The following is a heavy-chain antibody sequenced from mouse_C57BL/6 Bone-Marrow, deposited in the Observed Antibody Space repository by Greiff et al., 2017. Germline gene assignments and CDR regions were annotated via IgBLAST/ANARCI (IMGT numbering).Heavy chain of an antibody. Sequence: EVMLVESGGGLVKPGGSLKLSCAASGFTFSDYGMHWVRQAPEKGLEWVAYISSGSSTIYYADTVKGRFTISRDNAKNTLFLQMTSLRSEDTAMYYCARRENPYGSTYWYFDVWGTGTTVTVSS. V-gene: IGHV5-17*01. CDR2: ISSGSSTI. CDR3: ARRENPYGSTYWYFDV. J-gene: IGHJ1*03. CDR1: GFTFSDYG. D-gene: IGHD1-1*01.